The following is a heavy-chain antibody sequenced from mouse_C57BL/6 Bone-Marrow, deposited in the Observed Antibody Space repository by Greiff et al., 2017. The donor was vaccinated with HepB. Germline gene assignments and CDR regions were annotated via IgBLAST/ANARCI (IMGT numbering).Heavy chain of an antibody. CDR1: GYTFTSYG. CDR2: IYPRSGNT. CDR3: ARRFTTVVATNFDY. Sequence: QVQLQQSGAELARPGASVKLSCKASGYTFTSYGISWVKQRTGQGLEWTGEIYPRSGNTYYNEKFKGKATLTAAKYSSTAYMELRSLTSDDSAVYFCARRFTTVVATNFDYWGQGTTLTVSS. D-gene: IGHD1-1*01. J-gene: IGHJ2*01. V-gene: IGHV1-81*01.